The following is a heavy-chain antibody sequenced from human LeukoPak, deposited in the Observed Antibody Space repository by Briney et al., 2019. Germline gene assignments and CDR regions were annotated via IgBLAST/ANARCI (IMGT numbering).Heavy chain of an antibody. CDR1: GGSISSYY. V-gene: IGHV4-59*01. D-gene: IGHD3-22*01. J-gene: IGHJ4*02. CDR2: IYYSGST. CDR3: ARANSYDGSGHYYEFAY. Sequence: PSETQSLTCTVSGGSISSYYWSWIRQPPGKGLEWIGYIYYSGSTNYNPSLKSRVTISVDTSKNQFSLKLSSVTAADTAVYYCARANSYDGSGHYYEFAYWGQGTLVTVSS.